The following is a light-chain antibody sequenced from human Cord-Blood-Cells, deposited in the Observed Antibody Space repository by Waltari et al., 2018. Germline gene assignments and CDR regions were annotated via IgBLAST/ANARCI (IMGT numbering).Light chain of an antibody. CDR3: SSYAGSNNLV. Sequence: QSALTQPPSASGSPGQSVTISCTGTSSDVGGYNYVSWYQQHPGKAPKLTIYEGSKRPSGVPDRFSGSMSGNTASLTVSWLQAEDDADYYCSSYAGSNNLVFGGGTKLTVL. J-gene: IGLJ2*01. V-gene: IGLV2-8*01. CDR1: SSDVGGYNY. CDR2: EGS.